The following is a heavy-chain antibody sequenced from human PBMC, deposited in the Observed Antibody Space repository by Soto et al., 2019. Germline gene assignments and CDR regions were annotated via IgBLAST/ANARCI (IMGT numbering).Heavy chain of an antibody. V-gene: IGHV4-59*01. CDR3: ASMIGDPVLSFDS. CDR2: IFYSGST. J-gene: IGHJ5*01. CDR1: GGSISSYY. D-gene: IGHD3-10*02. Sequence: QVQLQESGPGLVKPSETLSLTCTVSGGSISSYYWSWIRQPPGKGLEWIGFIFYSGSTSYNPSLKSRVTSSIDTSEYQFSLQLNSVTAADTAVYYCASMIGDPVLSFDSWRQGTLVAVSS.